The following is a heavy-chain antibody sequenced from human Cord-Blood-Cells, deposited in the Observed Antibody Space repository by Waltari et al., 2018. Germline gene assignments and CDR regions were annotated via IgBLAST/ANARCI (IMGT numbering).Heavy chain of an antibody. D-gene: IGHD7-27*01. CDR3: ARDISTGDLRYFDL. CDR1: GYTFTGYY. Sequence: QVQLVQSGAEVKKPGASVKVSCKASGYTFTGYYMHWVRQAPGQGLEWMGWINPNSGGTNYAQKFQGRVTRTRDTSISTAYMELSRLRADDTAVYYCARDISTGDLRYFDLWGRGTLVTVSS. CDR2: INPNSGGT. J-gene: IGHJ2*01. V-gene: IGHV1-2*02.